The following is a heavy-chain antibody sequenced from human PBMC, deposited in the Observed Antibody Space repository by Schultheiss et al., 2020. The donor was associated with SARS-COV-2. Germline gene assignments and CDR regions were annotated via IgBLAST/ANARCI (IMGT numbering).Heavy chain of an antibody. J-gene: IGHJ6*03. CDR3: AKDSGSGWDYMDG. V-gene: IGHV4-39*02. D-gene: IGHD6-19*01. CDR2: IYYSGST. CDR1: GGSISSSSYY. Sequence: SQTLSLTCTVSGGSISSSSYYWGWIRQPPGKGLEWIGSIYYSGSTYYNPSLKSRVTISVDTSKNQFSLKLSSVTAADTAVYYCAKDSGSGWDYMDGWGTGTTVTVSS.